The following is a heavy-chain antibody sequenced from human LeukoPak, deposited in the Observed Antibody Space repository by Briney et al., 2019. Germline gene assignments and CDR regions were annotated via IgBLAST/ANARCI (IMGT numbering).Heavy chain of an antibody. D-gene: IGHD1-26*01. J-gene: IGHJ4*02. Sequence: SETLSLPCTVSGGSISSYYWSWLRQPAGKGLEWIGRIYTTGSTNYNASLKSRITMSVETSKKKFSLKLKYVTAADPAVYYCARSGSYSGPYVYWGQGTVVTVSS. CDR2: IYTTGST. V-gene: IGHV4-4*07. CDR1: GGSISSYY. CDR3: ARSGSYSGPYVY.